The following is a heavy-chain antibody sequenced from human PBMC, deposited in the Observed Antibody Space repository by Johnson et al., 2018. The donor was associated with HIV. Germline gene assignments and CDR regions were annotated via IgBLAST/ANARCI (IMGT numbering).Heavy chain of an antibody. CDR2: ISGSGGST. Sequence: EVQLVESGGGVVQPGRSLRLSCAASGFTFSSYAMSWVRQAPGKGLEWVSAISGSGGSTYYADSVKDRITISRDNSKNTLYLQMNSLRAEDTAVYYCLFGGYSYGLAFDIWGQGTMVTVSS. D-gene: IGHD5-18*01. J-gene: IGHJ3*02. V-gene: IGHV3-23*04. CDR1: GFTFSSYA. CDR3: LFGGYSYGLAFDI.